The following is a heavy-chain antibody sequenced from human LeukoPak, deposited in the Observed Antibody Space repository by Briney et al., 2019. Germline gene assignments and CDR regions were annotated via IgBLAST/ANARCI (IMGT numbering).Heavy chain of an antibody. CDR1: GGSISSGGYY. J-gene: IGHJ4*02. CDR3: ARSIVGAHYFDY. V-gene: IGHV4-30-2*01. D-gene: IGHD1-26*01. CDR2: IYHSGST. Sequence: PSENLSLTCAVSGGSISSGGYYWSWIRQPPGKGLEWIGYIYHSGSTYYNPSLKSRVTISVDRSNNQFSLKLSSVTAADTAVYYCARSIVGAHYFDYWGQGTLVTVSS.